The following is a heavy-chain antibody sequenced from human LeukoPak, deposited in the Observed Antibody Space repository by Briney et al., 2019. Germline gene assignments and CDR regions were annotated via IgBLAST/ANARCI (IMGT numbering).Heavy chain of an antibody. CDR1: GFTFNSYW. D-gene: IGHD6-19*01. J-gene: IGHJ6*02. Sequence: PGGSLRLSCTASGFTFNSYWMSWVRQAPGKGLEWVANINQDGSEKYYVDSVKGRFTVSRGNGKNSPYLQMNSLRAEDTAVYYCAREGITVALNYYGMDVWGQGTTVTVS. CDR3: AREGITVALNYYGMDV. CDR2: INQDGSEK. V-gene: IGHV3-7*01.